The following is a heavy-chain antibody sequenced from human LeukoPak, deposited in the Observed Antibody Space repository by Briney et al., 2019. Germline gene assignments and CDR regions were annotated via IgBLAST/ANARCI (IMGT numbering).Heavy chain of an antibody. CDR1: GYTFTGYY. CDR2: IDPNGGGT. J-gene: IGHJ4*02. CDR3: ARGGGLAVAGTRFDY. Sequence: GASEKVSCKASGYTFTGYYMHWVRQAPGQGLEWMGWIDPNGGGTKYAQKFQGRVTMARDTSISTAYMELRRLTSDDTAVYYCARGGGLAVAGTRFDYWGQGTLVTVSS. D-gene: IGHD6-13*01. V-gene: IGHV1-2*02.